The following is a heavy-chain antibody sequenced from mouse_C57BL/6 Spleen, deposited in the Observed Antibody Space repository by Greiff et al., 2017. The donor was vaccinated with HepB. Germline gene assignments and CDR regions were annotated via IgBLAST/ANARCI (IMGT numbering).Heavy chain of an antibody. CDR3: ARYAY. CDR1: GYAFTNYL. Sequence: VQLQQSGAELVRPGTSVKVSCKASGYAFTNYLIEWVKQRPGQGLEWIGVINPGSGGNNYNENSKGKVTLTADKSSSTAYMQLSSLTSEDSAVYFCARYAYWGQGTLVPVSA. J-gene: IGHJ3*01. V-gene: IGHV1-54*01. CDR2: INPGSGGN.